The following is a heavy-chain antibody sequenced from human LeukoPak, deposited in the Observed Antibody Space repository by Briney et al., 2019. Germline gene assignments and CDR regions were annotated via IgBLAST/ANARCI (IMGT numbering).Heavy chain of an antibody. D-gene: IGHD6-19*01. V-gene: IGHV3-30*02. CDR3: AKLAVAGDAFDI. CDR2: IRYDGSNK. J-gene: IGHJ3*02. CDR1: GFTFSSYG. Sequence: GGSLRLSCAASGFTFSSYGMHWVRQAPGKGLEWVAFIRYDGSNKYYADSVKGRFTISRDDSKNTLYLQMNSLRAEDTAVYYCAKLAVAGDAFDIWGQGTMVTVSS.